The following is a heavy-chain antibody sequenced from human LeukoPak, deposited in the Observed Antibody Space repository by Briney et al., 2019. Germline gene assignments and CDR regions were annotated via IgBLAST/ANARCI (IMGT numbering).Heavy chain of an antibody. D-gene: IGHD3-9*01. J-gene: IGHJ4*02. Sequence: PGGSLRLSCAASGFTFSSYWMTWVRQAPGKGLEWVSVIYSGGRTFYADSVKGRFTISRDNSKNTLYLQMNSLRAEDTAVYYCAKVRYFDWSFDYWGQGTLVTVSS. CDR1: GFTFSSYW. CDR2: IYSGGRT. CDR3: AKVRYFDWSFDY. V-gene: IGHV3-53*01.